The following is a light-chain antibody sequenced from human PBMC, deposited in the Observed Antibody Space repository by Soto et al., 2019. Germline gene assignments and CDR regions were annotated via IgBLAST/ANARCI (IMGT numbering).Light chain of an antibody. CDR2: EVN. CDR3: SSYTSSSVV. J-gene: IGLJ1*01. CDR1: SSDVGGYNY. Sequence: QSVLTQPASVSGSPGQSITISCTGTSSDVGGYNYVSWYQQHPGKVPKLMIYEVNNRPSGVSNRFSGSKSGNTASLTISGLQAEDEADYYCSSYTSSSVVFGTGTKVTVL. V-gene: IGLV2-14*01.